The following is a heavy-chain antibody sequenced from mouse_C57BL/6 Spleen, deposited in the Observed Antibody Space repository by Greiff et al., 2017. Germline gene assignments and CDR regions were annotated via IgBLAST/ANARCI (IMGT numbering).Heavy chain of an antibody. Sequence: QVQLKQSGAELVKPGASVKLSCKASGYTFTSYWMHWVKQRPGQGLEWIGMIHPNSGRTNYNEKFKSKATLTVDKSSSTAYMQLSSLTSEDSAVYYCARDGTPTPFDYWGQGTTLTVSS. CDR2: IHPNSGRT. J-gene: IGHJ2*01. V-gene: IGHV1-64*01. CDR1: GYTFTSYW. D-gene: IGHD2-10*01. CDR3: ARDGTPTPFDY.